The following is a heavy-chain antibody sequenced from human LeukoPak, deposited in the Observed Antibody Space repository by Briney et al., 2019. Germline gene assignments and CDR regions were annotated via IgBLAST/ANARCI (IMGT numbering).Heavy chain of an antibody. V-gene: IGHV3-48*03. Sequence: GGSLRLSCTGSGFTFSNYAMSWVRQAPGKGLEWVSYISGSGDTIYYADSVKGRFTISRDNAKNSLYLQMNSLRAEDTAVYYCARGGFVWFVELLYHDSSYFDYWGQRTLVTDSS. D-gene: IGHD3-10*01. CDR2: ISGSGDTI. CDR3: ARGGFVWFVELLYHDSSYFDY. J-gene: IGHJ4*02. CDR1: GFTFSNYA.